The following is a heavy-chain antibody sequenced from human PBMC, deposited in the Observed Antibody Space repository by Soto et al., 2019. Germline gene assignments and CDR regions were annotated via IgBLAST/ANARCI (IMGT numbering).Heavy chain of an antibody. D-gene: IGHD3-16*01. Sequence: SETLSLTCTVSGGSISSGDYYWSWIRQPPGKGLEWIGYIYYSGSTYYNPSLKSRVTISVDTSKNQFSLKLSSVTAADTAVYYCARDKGRMGGYYFDYWGQGALVTVSS. V-gene: IGHV4-30-4*01. CDR3: ARDKGRMGGYYFDY. J-gene: IGHJ4*02. CDR2: IYYSGST. CDR1: GGSISSGDYY.